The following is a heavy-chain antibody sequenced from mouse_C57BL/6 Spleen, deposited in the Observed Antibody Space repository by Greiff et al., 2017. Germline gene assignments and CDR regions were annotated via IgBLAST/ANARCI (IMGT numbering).Heavy chain of an antibody. J-gene: IGHJ4*01. CDR3: AREGVYGNYGYYARDY. CDR2: INPNNGGT. Sequence: VQLQQSGPELVKPGASVKIPCKASGYTFTDYNMDWVKQSHGKSLEWIGDINPNNGGTIYNQKFKGKATLTVDKSSSTAYMELRSLTSEDTAVYYCAREGVYGNYGYYARDYWGQGTSVTVSS. V-gene: IGHV1-18*01. D-gene: IGHD2-1*01. CDR1: GYTFTDYN.